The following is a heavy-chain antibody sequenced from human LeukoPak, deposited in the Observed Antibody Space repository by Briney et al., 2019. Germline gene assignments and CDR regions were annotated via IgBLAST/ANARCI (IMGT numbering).Heavy chain of an antibody. J-gene: IGHJ5*02. CDR3: ARRQRGFLEHTPGWFDP. Sequence: SETLSLTCTVSGGSISSSSYYWGWIRQPPGKGLEWIGSIYYSGSTYYNPSLRSRVTISVDTSKNQFSLKLSSVTAADTAVYYCARRQRGFLEHTPGWFDPWGQGTLVTVSS. CDR1: GGSISSSSYY. D-gene: IGHD3-3*01. V-gene: IGHV4-39*01. CDR2: IYYSGST.